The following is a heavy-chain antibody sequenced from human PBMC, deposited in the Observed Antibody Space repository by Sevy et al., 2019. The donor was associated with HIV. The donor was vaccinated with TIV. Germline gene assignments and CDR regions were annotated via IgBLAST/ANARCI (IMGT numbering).Heavy chain of an antibody. D-gene: IGHD2-15*01. J-gene: IGHJ6*02. Sequence: GGSLRLSCAASRFTFNTYAMHWVRQAPGKGLDWVAFISYDGTNEYYADSVKGRFTISRDNSKNTLSLQMNSLRAEDTAVYYCAKGDRTFYGLDVWGQWTTVTVSS. V-gene: IGHV3-30*04. CDR2: ISYDGTNE. CDR1: RFTFNTYA. CDR3: AKGDRTFYGLDV.